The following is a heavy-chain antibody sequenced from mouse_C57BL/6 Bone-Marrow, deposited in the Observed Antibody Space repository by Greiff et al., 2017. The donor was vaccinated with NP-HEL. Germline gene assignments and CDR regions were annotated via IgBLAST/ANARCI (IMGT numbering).Heavy chain of an antibody. V-gene: IGHV5-9*01. D-gene: IGHD1-1*01. CDR1: GFTFSSYT. J-gene: IGHJ3*01. Sequence: DVMLVESGGGLVKPGGSLKLSCAASGFTFSSYTMSWVRQTPEKRLEWVATISGGGGNTYYPDSVKGRFTISRDNAKTTLYLQMSSLRSEDTALYYCARDYYGSGGFAYWGQGTLVTVSA. CDR3: ARDYYGSGGFAY. CDR2: ISGGGGNT.